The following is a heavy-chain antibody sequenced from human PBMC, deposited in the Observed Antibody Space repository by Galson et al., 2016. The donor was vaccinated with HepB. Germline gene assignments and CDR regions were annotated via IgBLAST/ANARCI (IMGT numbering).Heavy chain of an antibody. V-gene: IGHV3-33*01. Sequence: SLRLSCAASRFTFSRYGMHWVRQAPGKGLEWVAGIWYDGSNKYYADSVKGRFTISRDNSKNTLYLQMNSLRAEDTAVYYCARLYFGSGGAVDYWGQGTLVTVSS. CDR3: ARLYFGSGGAVDY. CDR1: RFTFSRYG. J-gene: IGHJ4*02. CDR2: IWYDGSNK. D-gene: IGHD3-10*01.